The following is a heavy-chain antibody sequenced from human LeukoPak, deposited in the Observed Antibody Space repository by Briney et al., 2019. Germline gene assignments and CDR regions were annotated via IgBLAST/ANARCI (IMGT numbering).Heavy chain of an antibody. Sequence: SETLSLTCAVFGGSFSGYYWSWIRQPPGKGLEWIGEINHSGSTNYNPSLKSRVTISVDTSKNQFSLKLSSVTAADTSVYYCARGRITISWGQGTLVTVYS. D-gene: IGHD3-3*01. V-gene: IGHV4-34*01. J-gene: IGHJ5*02. CDR1: GGSFSGYY. CDR3: ARGRITIS. CDR2: INHSGST.